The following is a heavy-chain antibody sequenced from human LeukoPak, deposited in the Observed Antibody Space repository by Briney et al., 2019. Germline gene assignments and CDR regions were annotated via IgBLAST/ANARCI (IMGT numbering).Heavy chain of an antibody. CDR3: ARGGYCSGGSCFPPRI. V-gene: IGHV4-59*01. CDR2: IYYSGST. J-gene: IGHJ4*02. Sequence: PSETLSLTCTVSGGSISSYYWSWIRHPPGKGLEWIGYIYYSGSTNHNPSLKSRVTISVDTSKNQFSLKLSSVTAADTAVYYCARGGYCSGGSCFPPRIWGQGTLVTVSS. D-gene: IGHD2-15*01. CDR1: GGSISSYY.